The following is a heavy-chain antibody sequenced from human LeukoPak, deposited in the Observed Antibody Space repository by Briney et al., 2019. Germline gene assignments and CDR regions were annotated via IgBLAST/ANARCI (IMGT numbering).Heavy chain of an antibody. CDR1: GFTFSNAW. J-gene: IGHJ4*02. V-gene: IGHV3-15*01. Sequence: GGSLRLSCAASGFTFSNAWMSWVRQAPGKGLEWVGRIKSKTDGGTTDYAAPVKGRFTISRDDSKNTLYLQMNSQKTEDTAVYYCTSYSSSWYLLDYWGQGTLVTVSS. CDR3: TSYSSSWYLLDY. D-gene: IGHD6-13*01. CDR2: IKSKTDGGTT.